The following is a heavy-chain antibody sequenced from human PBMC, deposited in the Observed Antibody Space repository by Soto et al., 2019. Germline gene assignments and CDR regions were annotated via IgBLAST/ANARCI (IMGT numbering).Heavy chain of an antibody. J-gene: IGHJ4*02. CDR1: GLTFSNFG. V-gene: IGHV3-30*18. Sequence: QVQLVESGGGVLEPGRSLRLSCTASGLTFSNFGMHWGRQAPGKGLEWVAAISADGSDKYFSDSVKGRFTISRDNSKNTQFLQMNSLRVEYTAVYYCTKGSEVARQELDYWGQGTLVTVSS. CDR2: ISADGSDK. CDR3: TKGSEVARQELDY. D-gene: IGHD3-3*01.